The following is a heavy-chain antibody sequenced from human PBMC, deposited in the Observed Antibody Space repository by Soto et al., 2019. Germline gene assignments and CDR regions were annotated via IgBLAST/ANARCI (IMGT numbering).Heavy chain of an antibody. V-gene: IGHV1-69*13. CDR3: ARAGHYYDSSGHRGFNY. J-gene: IGHJ4*02. Sequence: SVKVSCKASGGTFSSYAISWVRQAPGQGLEWMGGIIPTFGTANYAQKFQGRVTITADESTSTAYMELSSLRSEDTAVYYCARAGHYYDSSGHRGFNYWGQGTLVTVSS. CDR1: GGTFSSYA. D-gene: IGHD3-22*01. CDR2: IIPTFGTA.